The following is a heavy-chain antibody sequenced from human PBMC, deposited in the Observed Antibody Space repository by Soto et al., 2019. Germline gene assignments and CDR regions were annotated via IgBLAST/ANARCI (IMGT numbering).Heavy chain of an antibody. D-gene: IGHD3-3*01. CDR1: GGSISRSSNF. CDR2: IFYSGTT. V-gene: IGHV4-39*01. Sequence: PSETLSLTCTVSGGSISRSSNFWGCIRQPPGKGLEWIGSIFYSGTTYYTPSLKSRVTISVDTSKNQFSLKLRSVTAADTAVYYCARNVFGSATTSFDYWGQGTLVTVSS. CDR3: ARNVFGSATTSFDY. J-gene: IGHJ4*02.